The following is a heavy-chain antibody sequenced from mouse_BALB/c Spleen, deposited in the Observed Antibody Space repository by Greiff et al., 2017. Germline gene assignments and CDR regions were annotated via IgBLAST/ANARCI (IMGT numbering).Heavy chain of an antibody. V-gene: IGHV2-6-7*01. CDR2: IWGDGST. CDR1: GFSLTGYG. CDR3: AREGDYDGGTWFAY. Sequence: QVQLQQSGPGLVAPSQSLSITCTVSGFSLTGYGVNWVRQPPGKGLEWLGMIWGDGSTDYNSALKSRLSISKDNSKSQVFLKMNSLQTDDTARYYCAREGDYDGGTWFAYWGQGTLVTVSA. J-gene: IGHJ3*01. D-gene: IGHD2-4*01.